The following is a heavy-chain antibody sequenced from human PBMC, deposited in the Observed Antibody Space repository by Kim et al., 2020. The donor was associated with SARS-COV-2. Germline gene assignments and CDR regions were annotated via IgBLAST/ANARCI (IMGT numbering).Heavy chain of an antibody. Sequence: SETLSLTCTVSGGFISSSGFYWGWIRQPPGEGLEWIGIIHYSGSTSYNPSLKSRVTISVDTSKNQFSLRLSSVTAADTAVYYCVRRCTNYNCYKDWGQGTLVTVSS. CDR3: VRRCTNYNCYKD. D-gene: IGHD2-8*01. J-gene: IGHJ4*02. CDR2: IHYSGST. CDR1: GGFISSSGFY. V-gene: IGHV4-39*01.